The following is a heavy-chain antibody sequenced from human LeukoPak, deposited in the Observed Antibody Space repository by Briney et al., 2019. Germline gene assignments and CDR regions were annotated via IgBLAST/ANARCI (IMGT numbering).Heavy chain of an antibody. V-gene: IGHV4-39*07. CDR2: MYYSGNT. CDR3: AFLLAGVSDGYDNAFDI. D-gene: IGHD3-22*01. Sequence: SETLSLTCTVSGGSISSYYWGWIRQPPGKGLEWIGSMYYSGNTYYNTSLKSRVTISVDTSKNQFSLKLSSVTAADTAVYYCAFLLAGVSDGYDNAFDIWGQGTMVTVSS. J-gene: IGHJ3*02. CDR1: GGSISSYY.